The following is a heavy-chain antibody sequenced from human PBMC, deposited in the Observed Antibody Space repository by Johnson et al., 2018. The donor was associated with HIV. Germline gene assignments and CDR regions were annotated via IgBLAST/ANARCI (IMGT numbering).Heavy chain of an antibody. CDR1: GFTVSTNY. CDR3: ARDLVVGDHSTPLSHAFDI. Sequence: VQLVESGGGVVRPGRSLRLSCAASGFTVSTNYMSWVRQAPGKGLEWVSVIYSGGNTYYADTVKGRFTISRDSSKNTLYLQMNNLRAEDTAVYYCARDLVVGDHSTPLSHAFDIWGQGTMVTVSS. V-gene: IGHV3-66*01. D-gene: IGHD1-26*01. CDR2: IYSGGNT. J-gene: IGHJ3*02.